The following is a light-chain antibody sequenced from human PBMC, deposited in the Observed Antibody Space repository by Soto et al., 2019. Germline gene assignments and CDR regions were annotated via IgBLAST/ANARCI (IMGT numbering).Light chain of an antibody. Sequence: DIVLTQSPGTLSSSPGERATLSCRASQSVSSNFLAWYQQKPGQAPRLLIYGASSRATGIPDRFSGSGSGTDFTLTISRLEPEDFAVYYCQQYGSSPTFGQGTKVAMK. J-gene: IGKJ1*01. CDR1: QSVSSNF. CDR2: GAS. V-gene: IGKV3-20*01. CDR3: QQYGSSPT.